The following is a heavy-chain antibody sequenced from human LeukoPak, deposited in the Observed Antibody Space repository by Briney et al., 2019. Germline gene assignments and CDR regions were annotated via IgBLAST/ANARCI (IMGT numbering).Heavy chain of an antibody. CDR1: GFTFSSYA. D-gene: IGHD2-21*01. CDR3: ARESGDYYFDY. V-gene: IGHV3-30*04. Sequence: GGSLRLSCAASGFTFSSYAMHWVRQAPGKGLEWVAVISYDGSNKYYADSVKGRFTISRDNSKNTLYQQMNSLRAEDTAVYYCARESGDYYFDYWGQGTLVTVSS. CDR2: ISYDGSNK. J-gene: IGHJ4*02.